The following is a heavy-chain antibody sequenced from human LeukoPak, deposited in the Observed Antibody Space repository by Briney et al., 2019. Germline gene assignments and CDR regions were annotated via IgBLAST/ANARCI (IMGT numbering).Heavy chain of an antibody. V-gene: IGHV1-2*02. CDR2: INPNTGGT. Sequence: ASVTVSCKASGYTFTSFYIHWVRQAPGQGLEWMGWINPNTGGTHYVEQFHGRVTMTRDTSMNTAYMEVRSLRSGDTAVYYCARGPIVVVRNTFSHYYGIDVWGQGTTVTVSS. CDR1: GYTFTSFY. D-gene: IGHD2-2*01. CDR3: ARGPIVVVRNTFSHYYGIDV. J-gene: IGHJ6*02.